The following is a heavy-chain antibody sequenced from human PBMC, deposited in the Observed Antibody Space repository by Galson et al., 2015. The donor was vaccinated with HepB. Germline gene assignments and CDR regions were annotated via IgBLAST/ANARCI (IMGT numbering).Heavy chain of an antibody. CDR2: ISYDGSNK. CDR3: ARDYASSWYFNHYYGMDA. J-gene: IGHJ6*02. CDR1: GLTFSSYA. D-gene: IGHD6-13*01. V-gene: IGHV3-30*04. Sequence: SLRLSCAASGLTFSSYAMHWVRQAPGKGLEWVAVISYDGSNKYYADSVKGRFTISRDNSKNTLYLQMNSLRAEDTAVYYCARDYASSWYFNHYYGMDAWGQGTTVTVSS.